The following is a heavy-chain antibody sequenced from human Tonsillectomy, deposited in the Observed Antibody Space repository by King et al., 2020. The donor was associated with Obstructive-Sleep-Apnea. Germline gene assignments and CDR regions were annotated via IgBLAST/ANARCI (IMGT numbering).Heavy chain of an antibody. Sequence: VQLVESGGGLVQPGGSLRLSCAASGFTFSSYAMSWVRQAPGKGLEWVSVISGSGGSTYYADSGKGRFTISRDNSKNTLYVQMNSLRVEDTAVYYCAKGGIGVAGTGGAFDIWGQGTMVTVSS. CDR1: GFTFSSYA. CDR3: AKGGIGVAGTGGAFDI. J-gene: IGHJ3*02. CDR2: ISGSGGST. D-gene: IGHD6-19*01. V-gene: IGHV3-23*04.